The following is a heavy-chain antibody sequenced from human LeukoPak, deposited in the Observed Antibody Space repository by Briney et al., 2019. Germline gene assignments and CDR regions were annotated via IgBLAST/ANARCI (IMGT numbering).Heavy chain of an antibody. CDR3: ARGGDNSGWYVDY. Sequence: VASVKVSCKASGHTFIDYYIHWVRQAPGQGLEWMGWINPNSGGTNCAQKFQDRVTVTSDTSITTAYMELSRLRSDDTAVYYCARGGDNSGWYVDYWGQGSLVTVSS. CDR2: INPNSGGT. J-gene: IGHJ4*02. D-gene: IGHD6-19*01. V-gene: IGHV1-2*02. CDR1: GHTFIDYY.